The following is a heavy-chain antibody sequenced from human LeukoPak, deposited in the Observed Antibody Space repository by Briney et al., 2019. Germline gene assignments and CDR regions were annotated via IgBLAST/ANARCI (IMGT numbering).Heavy chain of an antibody. J-gene: IGHJ4*02. CDR1: GFTVSSNY. D-gene: IGHD6-13*01. V-gene: IGHV3-23*01. CDR2: ISGSGGST. Sequence: GGSLRLSCAASGFTVSSNYMSWVRQAPGKGLEWVSAISGSGGSTYYADSVKGRFTISRDNSKNTLYLQMNSLRAEDTAVYYCAKDSAAAGGGGYWGQGTLVTVSS. CDR3: AKDSAAAGGGGY.